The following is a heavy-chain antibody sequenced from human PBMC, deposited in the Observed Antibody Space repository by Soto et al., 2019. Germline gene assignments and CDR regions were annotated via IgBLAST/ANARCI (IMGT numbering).Heavy chain of an antibody. CDR3: ARGATVTQYDY. CDR1: GVSVSSGWFY. D-gene: IGHD4-17*01. CDR2: GSNSGTT. Sequence: QVQLQESGPGLVKPSETLSLTCSVSGVSVSSGWFYWAWIRQPPGKGLEWIGFGSNSGTTNYKPSLQSRVTISVDTSRSQSSLKVNYLTAADTALYYCARGATVTQYDYWGQGTQVTVSS. J-gene: IGHJ4*02. V-gene: IGHV4-61*01.